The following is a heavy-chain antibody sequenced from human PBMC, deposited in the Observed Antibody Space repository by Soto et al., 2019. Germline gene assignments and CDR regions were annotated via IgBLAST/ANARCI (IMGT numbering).Heavy chain of an antibody. J-gene: IGHJ5*02. D-gene: IGHD2-2*01. Sequence: EVQLVESGGGLVQPGRSLRLSCAASGFTFDDYAMNWVRQAPGKGLEWVSGISWHSGSIGYADSVKGRFTISRYNAKNSLYLQMNSLRAEDTALYYCAKDSMNQMLFGWFDPWGQGTLVTVSS. CDR2: ISWHSGSI. CDR3: AKDSMNQMLFGWFDP. V-gene: IGHV3-9*01. CDR1: GFTFDDYA.